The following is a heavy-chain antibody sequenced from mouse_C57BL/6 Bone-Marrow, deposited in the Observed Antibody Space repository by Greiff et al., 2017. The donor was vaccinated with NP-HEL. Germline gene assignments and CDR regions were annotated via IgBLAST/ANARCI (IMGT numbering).Heavy chain of an antibody. Sequence: QVQLKQPGAELVKPGASVKLSCKASGYTFTSYWMHWVKQRPGQGLEWIGMIHPNSGSTNYNEKFKSKATLTVDKSSSTAYMQLSSLTSEDSAVYYCARALDYYGPYYAMDYWGQGTSVTVSS. J-gene: IGHJ4*01. CDR3: ARALDYYGPYYAMDY. CDR1: GYTFTSYW. CDR2: IHPNSGST. V-gene: IGHV1-64*01. D-gene: IGHD1-1*01.